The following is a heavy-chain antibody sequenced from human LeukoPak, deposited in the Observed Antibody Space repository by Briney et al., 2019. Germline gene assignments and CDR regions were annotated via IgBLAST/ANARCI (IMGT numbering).Heavy chain of an antibody. CDR3: AKFPPVGITLSTTDY. CDR1: GFTFSRYG. D-gene: IGHD3-22*01. Sequence: PGGSLRLSCAASGFTFSRYGMIWVRQAPEKGLEWVSSISSSGSYTYYADSLKGRFTISRDNSKNTLYLQMSSLRAEDTAVYYCAKFPPVGITLSTTDYWGQGTLVTVSS. J-gene: IGHJ4*02. CDR2: ISSSGSYT. V-gene: IGHV3-21*01.